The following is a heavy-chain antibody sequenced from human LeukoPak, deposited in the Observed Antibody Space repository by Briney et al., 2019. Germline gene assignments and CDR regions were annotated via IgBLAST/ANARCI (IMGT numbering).Heavy chain of an antibody. D-gene: IGHD3-22*01. V-gene: IGHV4-39*07. CDR2: FYSSGST. CDR3: ARGRSGYYSKYYYYMDV. Sequence: SETLSLTCTVSGDSISSSSYYWGWIRQPAGKGLEWIGSFYSSGSTYYNPSLKSRVTISVDTSKNQLSLKLNSVTAADTAVYYCARGRSGYYSKYYYYMDVWGRGTTVTVSS. CDR1: GDSISSSSYY. J-gene: IGHJ6*03.